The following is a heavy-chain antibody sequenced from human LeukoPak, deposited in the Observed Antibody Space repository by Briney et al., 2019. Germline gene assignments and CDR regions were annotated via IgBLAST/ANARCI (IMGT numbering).Heavy chain of an antibody. CDR3: VKDGRHSPPG. Sequence: GGSLRLSCAASGFNFSKYIMTWVRQAPGKGLEWVSSLTASGGNTYYADSVKGRFTISRDNSMNTLYLQMNSLRGEDTAIYYCVKDGRHSPPGWGRGTLVTVSS. CDR2: LTASGGNT. CDR1: GFNFSKYI. V-gene: IGHV3-23*01. J-gene: IGHJ4*02. D-gene: IGHD1-1*01.